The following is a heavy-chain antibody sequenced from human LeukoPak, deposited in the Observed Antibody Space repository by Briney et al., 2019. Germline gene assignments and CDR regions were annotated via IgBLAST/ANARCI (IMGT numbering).Heavy chain of an antibody. V-gene: IGHV4-59*08. CDR3: ARREATNGGRIDY. Sequence: SETLSLTCTVSGGSISSYHWSWIRQPPGKGLEWIGYIYYSGSTNYNPSLKSRVTISVDTSKNQFSLKLSSVTAADTAVYYCARREATNGGRIDYWGQGTLVIVSS. CDR2: IYYSGST. CDR1: GGSISSYH. D-gene: IGHD7-27*01. J-gene: IGHJ4*02.